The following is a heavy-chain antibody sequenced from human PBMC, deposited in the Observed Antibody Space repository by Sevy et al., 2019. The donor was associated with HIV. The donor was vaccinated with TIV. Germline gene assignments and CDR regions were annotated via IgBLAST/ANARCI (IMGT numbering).Heavy chain of an antibody. Sequence: ASVKVSCKASGGTFSSYAISWVRQAPGQGLEWMGGIIPIFGTANYAQKFQGRVTITADESTSTAYMELSSLRSEDTAVYYCAGGGGGDTAMVDDAFDIWGQGTMVTVSS. V-gene: IGHV1-69*01. J-gene: IGHJ3*02. D-gene: IGHD5-18*01. CDR3: AGGGGGDTAMVDDAFDI. CDR1: GGTFSSYA. CDR2: IIPIFGTA.